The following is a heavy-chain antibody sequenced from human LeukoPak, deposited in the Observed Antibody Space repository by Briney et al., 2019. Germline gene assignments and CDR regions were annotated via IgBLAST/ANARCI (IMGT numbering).Heavy chain of an antibody. V-gene: IGHV4-4*07. J-gene: IGHJ3*02. CDR1: GGYISSYY. CDR2: IHTSGST. D-gene: IGHD6-13*01. CDR3: AREGVRTYSSSWSGNAFDM. Sequence: PSETLSLTCTVSGGYISSYYWSWIRQPAGKGLEWIGRIHTSGSTNYNPSLKSRVTMSIDTSRTRFSLRLSSVTAADTAVYYCAREGVRTYSSSWSGNAFDMWGQGTMVTVSS.